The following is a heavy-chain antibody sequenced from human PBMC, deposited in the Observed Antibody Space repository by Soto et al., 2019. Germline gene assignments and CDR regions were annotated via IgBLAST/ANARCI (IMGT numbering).Heavy chain of an antibody. V-gene: IGHV4-39*01. Sequence: SETLSLTCTVSGGSISSSSYYWGWIRQPPGKGLEWIGSIYYSGSTYYNPSLKSRVTISVDTSKNQFSLKLSSVTAADTAVYYCARRRRERRTKLGNWFDPWGQGTLVTVSS. CDR2: IYYSGST. CDR3: ARRRRERRTKLGNWFDP. J-gene: IGHJ5*02. D-gene: IGHD1-1*01. CDR1: GGSISSSSYY.